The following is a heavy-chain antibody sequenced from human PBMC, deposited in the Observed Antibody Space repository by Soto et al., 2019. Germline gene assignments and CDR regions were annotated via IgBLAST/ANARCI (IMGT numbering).Heavy chain of an antibody. CDR1: GYSFTSYW. CDR2: IYPSDSDT. CDR3: ARQLYSSSWYN. Sequence: GESLKISCEASGYSFTSYWIACVRQMPGKGLEWMVIIYPSDSDTRYSPSFQGQVTISVDKSISTAYLQWSSLKASDTAMYYCARQLYSSSWYNWGQGTLVTVSS. D-gene: IGHD6-13*01. V-gene: IGHV5-51*01. J-gene: IGHJ4*02.